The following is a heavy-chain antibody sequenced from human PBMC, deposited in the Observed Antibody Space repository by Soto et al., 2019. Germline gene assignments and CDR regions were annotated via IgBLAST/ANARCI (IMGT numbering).Heavy chain of an antibody. V-gene: IGHV4-31*03. CDR3: ARAPIPNLNDYGMDV. CDR2: IYYSGST. J-gene: IGHJ6*02. Sequence: SETLSLTSTVSGGSVKSGGSHWSCIRQHPGKGLEWIGDIYYSGSTYYNPSLKSRVTLSIDTATNHFSPHLSALTAAETAVCYCARAPIPNLNDYGMDVWGQGTTVTDSS. D-gene: IGHD1-1*01. CDR1: GGSVKSGGSH.